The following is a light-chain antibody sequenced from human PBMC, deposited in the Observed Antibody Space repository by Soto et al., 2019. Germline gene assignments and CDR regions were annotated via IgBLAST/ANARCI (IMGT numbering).Light chain of an antibody. CDR3: LQYDNWPLT. CDR1: QSVSSK. Sequence: EIVMTQSPATLSVSPGEGATLSCRASQSVSSKLAWYQQKPGQAPRLLIYDASTRATGIPARFSGSESGTEFALTISSLQSEDFAVYYCLQYDNWPLTFGPGTKVDIK. J-gene: IGKJ3*01. CDR2: DAS. V-gene: IGKV3-15*01.